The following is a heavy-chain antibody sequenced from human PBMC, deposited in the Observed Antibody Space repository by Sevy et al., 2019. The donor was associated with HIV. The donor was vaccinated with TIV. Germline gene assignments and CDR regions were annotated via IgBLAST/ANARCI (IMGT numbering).Heavy chain of an antibody. CDR2: INPNSGGT. J-gene: IGHJ5*02. CDR3: ATYSDYGGAFDP. Sequence: ASVKVSCKASGYSFTGHYIHWFRQAPGQGLEWMGWINPNSGGTKFAQKFQGRVTMTRDTSISTAYMELSRLKSDDTAVFYGATYSDYGGAFDPWGQGTLVTVSS. D-gene: IGHD5-12*01. CDR1: GYSFTGHY. V-gene: IGHV1-2*02.